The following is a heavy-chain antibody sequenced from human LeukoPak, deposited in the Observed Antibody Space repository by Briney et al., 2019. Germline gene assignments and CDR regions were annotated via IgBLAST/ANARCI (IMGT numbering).Heavy chain of an antibody. CDR1: GYNFANYW. CDR2: IIPILGIA. J-gene: IGHJ3*01. D-gene: IGHD3-22*01. CDR3: ARVSSGYYYSEV. Sequence: KISCKGFGYNFANYWISWVRQAPGQGLEWMGRIIPILGIANYAQKFQGRVTITADKSTSTAYMELSSLRSEDTAVYYCARVSSGYYYSEVWGQGTMVTVSS. V-gene: IGHV1-69*04.